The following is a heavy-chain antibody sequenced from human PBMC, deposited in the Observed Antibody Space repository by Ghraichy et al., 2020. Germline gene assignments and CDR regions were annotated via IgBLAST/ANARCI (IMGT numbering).Heavy chain of an antibody. V-gene: IGHV4-59*01. Sequence: SETLSLTCTVSGGSISSYYWSWIRQPPGKGLEWIGYIYYSGSTNYNPSLKSRVTISVDTSKNQFSLKLSSVTAADTAVYYCARQVPRLVPVEFDPWGQGTLVTVSS. D-gene: IGHD6-19*01. CDR1: GGSISSYY. CDR2: IYYSGST. CDR3: ARQVPRLVPVEFDP. J-gene: IGHJ5*02.